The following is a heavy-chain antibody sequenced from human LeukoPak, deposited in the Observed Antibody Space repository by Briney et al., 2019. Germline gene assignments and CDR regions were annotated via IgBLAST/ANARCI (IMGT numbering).Heavy chain of an antibody. CDR3: ARSAVGLGYYMDV. Sequence: ASVKVSCKASGYTFTGYYMHWVRQAPGQGLEWMGWINPNSGGTNYAQKFQGRVTMTRDTSISTAYMELSRLRSDDTAVYYCARSAVGLGYYMDVWGKGTTVTISS. CDR1: GYTFTGYY. D-gene: IGHD1-26*01. CDR2: INPNSGGT. V-gene: IGHV1-2*02. J-gene: IGHJ6*03.